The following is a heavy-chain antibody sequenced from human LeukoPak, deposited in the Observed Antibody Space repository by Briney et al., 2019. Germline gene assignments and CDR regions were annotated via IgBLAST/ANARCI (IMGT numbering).Heavy chain of an antibody. CDR3: ARDQEGCSGGSCELGLYFDL. CDR1: GYTFTSYG. J-gene: IGHJ2*01. CDR2: ISAYNGNT. V-gene: IGHV1-18*01. Sequence: ASVKVSCKASGYTFTSYGISWVRQAPGQGLEWMGWISAYNGNTNYAQKLQGRVTMTTDTSTSTAYMELRSLRSDDTAVYYCARDQEGCSGGSCELGLYFDLWGRGTLVTVSS. D-gene: IGHD2-15*01.